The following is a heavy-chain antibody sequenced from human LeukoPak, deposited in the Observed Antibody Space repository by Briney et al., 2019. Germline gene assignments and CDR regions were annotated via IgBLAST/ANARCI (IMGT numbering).Heavy chain of an antibody. J-gene: IGHJ4*02. CDR1: EFTFSNYA. D-gene: IGHD4-11*01. Sequence: GRSLRLSCAASEFTFSNYALHWVRQAPGKGLQWVAVISYDGNTIHYADSVKGRFIISRDTSKNTLYLQMDSLRAEDTAVYYCARSGGLQKFDYWGQGTLVTVSS. V-gene: IGHV3-30-3*01. CDR3: ARSGGLQKFDY. CDR2: ISYDGNTI.